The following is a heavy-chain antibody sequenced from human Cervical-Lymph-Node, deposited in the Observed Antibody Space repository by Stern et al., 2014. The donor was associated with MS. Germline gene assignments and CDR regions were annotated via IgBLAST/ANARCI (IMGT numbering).Heavy chain of an antibody. CDR1: GYTFTGYY. Sequence: VQLVESGAEVKKPGASVKVSCKASGYTFTGYYMHWVRQAHGQGLEWMGWINPNSGGTNYAQKFQGRVTMTRDTSISTAYMELSRLRSDDTAVYYCARVSHDSSGYYNWFDPWGQGTLVTVSS. CDR2: INPNSGGT. CDR3: ARVSHDSSGYYNWFDP. D-gene: IGHD3-22*01. J-gene: IGHJ5*02. V-gene: IGHV1-2*02.